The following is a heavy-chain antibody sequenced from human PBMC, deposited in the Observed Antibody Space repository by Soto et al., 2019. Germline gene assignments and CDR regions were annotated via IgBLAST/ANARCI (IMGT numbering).Heavy chain of an antibody. Sequence: QLQLQESGSGLVKPSQTLSLTCAVSGGSISSGGYSWSWIRQPPGKGLEWIGYIYHSGSTYYNPALKSRVTISVDRSKNQFSLKLSSVTAADTAVYYCARGLAAAAGPEYFQHWGQGTLVTVSS. CDR2: IYHSGST. J-gene: IGHJ1*01. CDR1: GGSISSGGYS. V-gene: IGHV4-30-2*01. D-gene: IGHD6-13*01. CDR3: ARGLAAAAGPEYFQH.